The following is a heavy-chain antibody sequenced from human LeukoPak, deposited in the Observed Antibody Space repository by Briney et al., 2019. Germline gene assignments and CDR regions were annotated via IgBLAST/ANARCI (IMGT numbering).Heavy chain of an antibody. CDR3: ARDPSGWYFVDY. Sequence: AGGSLRLSCAASGFTFSSYSMNWVRQAPGKGLEWVSSISSSSSYIYYADSVKGRFTISRDNAKNSLYLQMNSLRAEDTAVYYCARDPSGWYFVDYWGQGTPVTVSS. CDR2: ISSSSSYI. D-gene: IGHD6-19*01. CDR1: GFTFSSYS. V-gene: IGHV3-21*01. J-gene: IGHJ4*02.